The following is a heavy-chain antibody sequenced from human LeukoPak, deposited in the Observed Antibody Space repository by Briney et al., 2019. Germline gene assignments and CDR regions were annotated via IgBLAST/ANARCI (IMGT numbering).Heavy chain of an antibody. CDR1: GFTVSSNY. CDR3: AKYSKWQLVRFDY. V-gene: IGHV3-53*01. D-gene: IGHD6-6*01. Sequence: GGSPRLSCAASGFTVSSNYMSWVRQAPGKGLEWVLVIYSGGSTYYADSVKGRFTISRDNSKNTLYLQMNSLRAEDTAVYYCAKYSKWQLVRFDYWGQGTLVTVSS. CDR2: IYSGGST. J-gene: IGHJ4*02.